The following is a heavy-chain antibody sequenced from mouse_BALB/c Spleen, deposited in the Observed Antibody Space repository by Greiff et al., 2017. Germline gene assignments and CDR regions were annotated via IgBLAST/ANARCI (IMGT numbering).Heavy chain of an antibody. Sequence: QVQLQQSGAELVKPGASVKLSCKASGYTFTSYWMHWVKQRPGQGLEWIGEINPSNGRTNYNEKFQSKATLTVDKSSNTAYMQLSSLTSEDSAVYYCARGYRYEEAYWGQGTLVTVSA. CDR2: INPSNGRT. V-gene: IGHV1S81*02. CDR1: GYTFTSYW. CDR3: ARGYRYEEAY. J-gene: IGHJ3*01. D-gene: IGHD2-14*01.